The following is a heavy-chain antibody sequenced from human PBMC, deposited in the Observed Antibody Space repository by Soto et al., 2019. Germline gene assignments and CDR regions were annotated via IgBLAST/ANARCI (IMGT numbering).Heavy chain of an antibody. CDR3: AGLYSSGWYFDY. Sequence: PSETLSLTCAVSGGSISSGGYSWSWIRQPPGKGLEWIGYIYQSGSTFYNPSLKSRVTISLDRSKNQFSLKVSSVTAADTAVYYCAGLYSSGWYFDYWGQGTLVTVPQ. CDR2: IYQSGST. D-gene: IGHD6-19*01. CDR1: GGSISSGGYS. V-gene: IGHV4-30-2*01. J-gene: IGHJ4*02.